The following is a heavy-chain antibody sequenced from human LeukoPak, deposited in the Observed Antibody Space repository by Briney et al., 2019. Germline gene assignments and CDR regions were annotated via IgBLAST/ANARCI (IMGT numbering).Heavy chain of an antibody. CDR3: ARQVDTSMALPDY. V-gene: IGHV1-18*01. Sequence: ASVKVSCKASGYTFSSYGISWVRQAPGQGLEWMGWISAYNGNTNYAQKHRGRVTMTTDTSTSTAYMEVRSLRSDDTAIYYCARQVDTSMALPDYWGQGPLVTVSS. CDR2: ISAYNGNT. D-gene: IGHD5-18*01. J-gene: IGHJ4*02. CDR1: GYTFSSYG.